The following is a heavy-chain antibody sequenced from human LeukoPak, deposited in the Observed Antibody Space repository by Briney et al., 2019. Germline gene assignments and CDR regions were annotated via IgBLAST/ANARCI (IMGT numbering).Heavy chain of an antibody. Sequence: PGGSLRLSCAASGFTFSSYAMHWVRQAPGKGLEWVAVISYDGSNKYYADSVKGRFTISRDNSKNTLYLQMNSLRAEDTAVYYCARDGYCSGGSCWGDYWGQGTLVTVSS. CDR2: ISYDGSNK. CDR3: ARDGYCSGGSCWGDY. J-gene: IGHJ4*02. D-gene: IGHD2-15*01. V-gene: IGHV3-30*04. CDR1: GFTFSSYA.